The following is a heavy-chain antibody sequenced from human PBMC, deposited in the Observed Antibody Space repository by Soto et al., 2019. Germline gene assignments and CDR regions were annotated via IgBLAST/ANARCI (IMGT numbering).Heavy chain of an antibody. V-gene: IGHV4-59*01. CDR3: AIGNDDYFGGNYRYVGGAFDI. CDR2: IYFSGIT. CDR1: GVSINNNY. J-gene: IGHJ3*02. D-gene: IGHD3-16*02. Sequence: QVQLQQSGPGLVKPSETLSLTCTVSGVSINNNYWSWVRQPPGKGLEWIGYIYFSGITNYNPSLNSRVSISVDTSKDQVSLKLTSVTAADTAMYYCAIGNDDYFGGNYRYVGGAFDIWGPGTVVTVSS.